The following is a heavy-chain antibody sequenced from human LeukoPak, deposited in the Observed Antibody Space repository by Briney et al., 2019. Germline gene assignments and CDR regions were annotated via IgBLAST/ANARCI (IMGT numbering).Heavy chain of an antibody. Sequence: SETLSLTCTVSGGSISSYYWSWIRQPAGKGLEWIGRIYTSGSTNYNPSLKSRVTMSVDTSKNQFSLKLSSVTAADTAVYYCAREITIFGVAPDYFDYWGQGTLVTVSS. J-gene: IGHJ4*02. CDR1: GGSISSYY. D-gene: IGHD3-3*01. CDR3: AREITIFGVAPDYFDY. V-gene: IGHV4-4*07. CDR2: IYTSGST.